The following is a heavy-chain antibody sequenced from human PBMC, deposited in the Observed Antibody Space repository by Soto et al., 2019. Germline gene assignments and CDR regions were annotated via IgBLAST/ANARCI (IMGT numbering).Heavy chain of an antibody. Sequence: PVESLKISCNGSGYSFTSYWIGWVRQIPGKGLEWMGIIYPGDSDTRYSPSFQGQVTISADKSISTAYLQWSSLKASDTAMYYCARVVGGRENWSERWGQGNLVTVSA. J-gene: IGHJ5*02. CDR3: ARVVGGRENWSER. CDR1: GYSFTSYW. D-gene: IGHD1-26*01. CDR2: IYPGDSDT. V-gene: IGHV5-51*01.